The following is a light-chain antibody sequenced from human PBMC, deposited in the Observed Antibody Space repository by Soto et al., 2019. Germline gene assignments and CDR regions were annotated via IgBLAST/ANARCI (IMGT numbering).Light chain of an antibody. J-gene: IGLJ2*01. V-gene: IGLV8-61*01. CDR2: MTE. Sequence: QAVVTQEPSLSVSPGGTVTLTCALASASVSTTHYPIWYQQTPGQAPRTLIYMTERRSSGVPDRFSGSILGNKAALTITGAQADDESDYFCELYMGSGISLFGGGTKVTVL. CDR3: ELYMGSGISL. CDR1: SASVSTTHY.